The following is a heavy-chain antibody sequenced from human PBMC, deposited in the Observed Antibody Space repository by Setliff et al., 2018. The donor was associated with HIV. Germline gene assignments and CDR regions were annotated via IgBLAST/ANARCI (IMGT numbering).Heavy chain of an antibody. CDR2: IIPIFGTA. V-gene: IGHV1-69*13. J-gene: IGHJ5*02. CDR3: ARLGAGGSGWYSGWLDP. CDR1: GGTFSSYA. Sequence: SVKVSCKASGGTFSSYAISWVRQAPGQGLEWMGVIIPIFGTANYAQKFQGRVTITADVSTSTAYMELSSLRSEDTAVYYCARLGAGGSGWYSGWLDPWGQGTLVTVSS. D-gene: IGHD6-19*01.